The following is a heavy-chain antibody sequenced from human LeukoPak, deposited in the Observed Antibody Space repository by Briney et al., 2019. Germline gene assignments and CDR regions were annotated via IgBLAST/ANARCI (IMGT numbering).Heavy chain of an antibody. CDR2: IHYSGST. CDR1: GGSISSYY. CDR3: ARHRDGGTYPLDS. Sequence: SETLSLTCTVSGGSISSYYWSWIRQPAGKGLEWIGYIHYSGSTKYNPSLKSRVTISVDSSKSQFSLNLRSVTAADTAFYYCARHRDGGTYPLDSWGQGTLVTVSS. V-gene: IGHV4-59*08. D-gene: IGHD1-26*01. J-gene: IGHJ4*02.